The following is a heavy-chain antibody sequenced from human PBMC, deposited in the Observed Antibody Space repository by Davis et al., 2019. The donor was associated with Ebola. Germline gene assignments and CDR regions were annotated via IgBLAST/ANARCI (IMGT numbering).Heavy chain of an antibody. D-gene: IGHD3/OR15-3a*01. CDR1: GYTFTSYA. CDR2: ISAYNGNT. J-gene: IGHJ4*02. Sequence: AASVKVSCKASGYTFTSYAMNWVRQAPGQGLEWMGWISAYNGNTNYAQKLQGRVTMTTDTSTSTAYMELRSLRSDDTAVYYCARDGLVIPIDYWGQGTLVTVSS. V-gene: IGHV1-18*01. CDR3: ARDGLVIPIDY.